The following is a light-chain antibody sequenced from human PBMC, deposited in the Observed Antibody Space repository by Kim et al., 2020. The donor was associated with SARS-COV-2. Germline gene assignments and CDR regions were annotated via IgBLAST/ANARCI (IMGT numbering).Light chain of an antibody. CDR1: SSNIGSNY. CDR3: AAWDDSLSGLYV. V-gene: IGLV1-47*02. CDR2: SNN. Sequence: QSVLTQPPSASGTPGQRVTISCSGSSSNIGSNYVYWYQQLPGTAPKLLIYSNNQRPSRVPDRFSDSKSGTSASLAISGLRSEDEADYYCAAWDDSLSGLYVFGTGTKVTVL. J-gene: IGLJ1*01.